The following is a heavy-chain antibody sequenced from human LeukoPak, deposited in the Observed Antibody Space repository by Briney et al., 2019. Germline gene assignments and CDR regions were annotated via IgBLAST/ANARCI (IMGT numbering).Heavy chain of an antibody. V-gene: IGHV3-7*01. CDR1: VFTFSSYW. CDR3: ARDAYSGGSCYAY. CDR2: INQDGSEK. J-gene: IGHJ4*02. D-gene: IGHD2-15*01. Sequence: GGSLRLSCAASVFTFSSYWMSWVRLAPGKGREWGANINQDGSEKYYVDSLEGRFTISRDNAKNSPFLQMDSLTAEDTAVYYCARDAYSGGSCYAYWGQGTLVIVSS.